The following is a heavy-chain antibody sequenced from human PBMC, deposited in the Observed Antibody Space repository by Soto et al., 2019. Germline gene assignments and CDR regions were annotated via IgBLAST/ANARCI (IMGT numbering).Heavy chain of an antibody. CDR2: ITAGNGNT. D-gene: IGHD3-10*01. Sequence: ASVKVSCKASGYTFSSYAMHWVRQAPGQRLEWMGWITAGNGNTKYSQEFQGRVTITRDTSASTAYMELSSLRSEDTAAYYCARSNVLLWFGEFDYWGQGTLVTVSS. V-gene: IGHV1-3*01. J-gene: IGHJ4*02. CDR1: GYTFSSYA. CDR3: ARSNVLLWFGEFDY.